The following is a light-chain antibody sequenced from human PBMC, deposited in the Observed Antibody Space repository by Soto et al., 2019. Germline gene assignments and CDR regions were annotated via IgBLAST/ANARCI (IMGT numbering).Light chain of an antibody. CDR1: QTVSKNY. CDR2: AAS. V-gene: IGKV3-20*01. CDR3: QQYAVSPIT. Sequence: EIVLTQSPGTLSLSPGEGITLSCRASQTVSKNYLAWYQQKPGQPPSLLIYAASTRATGIPDRFSGSGSGTDFTLTISRLEPEDFAVFYCQQYAVSPITFGQGTRLEL. J-gene: IGKJ5*01.